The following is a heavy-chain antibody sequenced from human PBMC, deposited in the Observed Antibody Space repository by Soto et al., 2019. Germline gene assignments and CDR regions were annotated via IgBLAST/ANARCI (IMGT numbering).Heavy chain of an antibody. CDR3: ARRLGRKGAGEGNWFDP. CDR1: GGSISSSSYY. Sequence: SETLSLTCTVSGGSISSSSYYWGWIRQPPGKGLEWIGSIYYSGSTYYNPSLKSRVTISVDTSKNQFSLKLSSVTAADTAVYYCARRLGRKGAGEGNWFDPWGQGTLVTVSS. D-gene: IGHD1-26*01. CDR2: IYYSGST. J-gene: IGHJ5*02. V-gene: IGHV4-39*01.